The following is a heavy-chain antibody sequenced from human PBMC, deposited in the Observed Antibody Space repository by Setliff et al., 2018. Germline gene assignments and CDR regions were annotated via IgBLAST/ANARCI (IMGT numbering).Heavy chain of an antibody. V-gene: IGHV1-69*13. D-gene: IGHD1-26*01. J-gene: IGHJ6*03. CDR3: AREGVHTRSSTDYHYYMDV. Sequence: SVKVSCKASGGTFNSYAISWVRQAPGQGLEWMGVIITIFGSANYARKFQGRVTVTADESTSTAYMELSILTSDDTAVYYCAREGVHTRSSTDYHYYMDVWGRGTTVTVSS. CDR1: GGTFNSYA. CDR2: IITIFGSA.